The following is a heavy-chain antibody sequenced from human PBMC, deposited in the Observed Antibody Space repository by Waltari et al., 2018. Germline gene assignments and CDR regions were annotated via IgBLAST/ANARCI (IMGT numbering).Heavy chain of an antibody. D-gene: IGHD2-8*02. J-gene: IGHJ3*02. V-gene: IGHV4-59*11. CDR1: GGSISSHY. Sequence: QVQPQESGPGLVKPSETLSLTCTVSGGSISSHYWSWIRQPPGKGLEWIGYIYYSGSTNYNPSLKGRVSISIDTSKNQFSLKLNSVTAADTAVYYCARIITGDAFDIWGQGTMVTVSS. CDR2: IYYSGST. CDR3: ARIITGDAFDI.